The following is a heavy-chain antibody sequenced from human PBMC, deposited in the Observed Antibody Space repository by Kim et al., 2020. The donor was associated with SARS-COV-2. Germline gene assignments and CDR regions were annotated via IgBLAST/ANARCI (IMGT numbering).Heavy chain of an antibody. Sequence: SETLSLTCAVYGGSFSGYYWSWIRQPPGKGLEWIGEINHSGSTNYNPSLKSRVTISVDTSKNQFSLKLSSVTAADTAVYYCARGQGNDYADVGFDNWGQGTLVTVSS. V-gene: IGHV4-34*01. CDR3: ARGQGNDYADVGFDN. J-gene: IGHJ4*02. CDR2: INHSGST. CDR1: GGSFSGYY. D-gene: IGHD4-17*01.